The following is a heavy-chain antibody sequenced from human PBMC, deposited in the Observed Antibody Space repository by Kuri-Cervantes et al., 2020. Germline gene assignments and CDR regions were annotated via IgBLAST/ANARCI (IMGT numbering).Heavy chain of an antibody. CDR1: GGSFSGYY. CDR2: IYHSGST. CDR3: ARVGALDTFDI. V-gene: IGHV4-34*01. J-gene: IGHJ3*02. Sequence: SETLSLTCAVYGGSFSGYYWSWIRQPPGKGLEWIGEIYHSGSTNYNPSLKSRVTISVDTSKNQLFVKLSSVTAADAAVYYCARVGALDTFDIWGQGTMVTVSS. D-gene: IGHD3-10*01.